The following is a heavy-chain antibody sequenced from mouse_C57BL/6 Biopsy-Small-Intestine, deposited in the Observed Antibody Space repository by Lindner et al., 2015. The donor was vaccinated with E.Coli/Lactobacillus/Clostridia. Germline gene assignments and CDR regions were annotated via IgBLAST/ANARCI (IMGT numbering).Heavy chain of an antibody. CDR2: MYPKRGST. Sequence: SVKVSCKASGYTFTGYYLQWMRQAPGRGLEWMGWMYPKRGSTAYAQKFQGRVTMTIDTSTNTASMELRSLRSDDTAVYYCAKNIPSTRTYYYYAMDVWGQGTTVTVSS. V-gene: IGHV1-72*04. J-gene: IGHJ4*01. CDR3: AKNIPSTRTYYYYAMDV. CDR1: GYTFTGYY. D-gene: IGHD4-1*02.